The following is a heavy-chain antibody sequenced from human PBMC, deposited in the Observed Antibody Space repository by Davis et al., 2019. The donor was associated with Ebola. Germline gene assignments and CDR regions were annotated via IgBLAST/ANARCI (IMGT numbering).Heavy chain of an antibody. V-gene: IGHV1-46*01. CDR3: ARAKMYRAYQLLLPSSGDAFDI. D-gene: IGHD2-2*01. CDR1: GYTFTSYY. J-gene: IGHJ3*02. CDR2: INPSGGST. Sequence: ASVKVSCKASGYTFTSYYMHWVRQAPGQGLEWMGIINPSGGSTSYAQKFQGRVTMTRDTSTSTVYMELSSLRSEDTAVYYCARAKMYRAYQLLLPSSGDAFDIWGQGTMVTVSS.